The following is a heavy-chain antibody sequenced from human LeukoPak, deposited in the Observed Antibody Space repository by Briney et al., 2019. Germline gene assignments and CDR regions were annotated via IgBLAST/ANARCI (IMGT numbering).Heavy chain of an antibody. V-gene: IGHV3-21*01. D-gene: IGHD3-22*01. CDR1: GFTFSSYS. CDR2: LSGSSRYI. Sequence: GGSLRLSCAASGFTFSSYSMNWVRQAPGKGLEWVSSLSGSSRYIYYRDSVKGRFTISRDNAKNSLYLQMNNLRAEDTAVYYCARVRRYFDTSGYQVFWFDPWGQGTRVTFSS. J-gene: IGHJ5*02. CDR3: ARVRRYFDTSGYQVFWFDP.